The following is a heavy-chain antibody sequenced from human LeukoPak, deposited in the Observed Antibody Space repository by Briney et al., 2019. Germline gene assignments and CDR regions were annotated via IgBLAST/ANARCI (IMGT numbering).Heavy chain of an antibody. V-gene: IGHV3-30*19. CDR3: ARKGDYDSSGYWTDY. CDR2: ISYDGSNK. D-gene: IGHD3-22*01. J-gene: IGHJ4*02. CDR1: GFTFSSYG. Sequence: GGSLRLSCAVSGFTFSSYGMHWVRQAPGKGLEWVAVISYDGSNKYYADSVKGRFTISRDNSKNTLYLQMNSLRAEDTAVYYCARKGDYDSSGYWTDYWGQGTLVTVSS.